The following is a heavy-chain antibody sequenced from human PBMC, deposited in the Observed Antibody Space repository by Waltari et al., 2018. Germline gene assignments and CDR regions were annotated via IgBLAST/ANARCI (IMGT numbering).Heavy chain of an antibody. Sequence: EVQLLESGGGLVQPGGSLRLSGGASGFTFSGYAMSWVRQAPGKGLEWVSAISGSGGGTYYADSVKGRFTISRDNSKNTLYLQMNSLRAEDTAVYYCAKGYYYDSSGSPPFDYWGQGTLVTVSS. D-gene: IGHD3-22*01. V-gene: IGHV3-23*01. CDR2: ISGSGGGT. CDR1: GFTFSGYA. J-gene: IGHJ4*02. CDR3: AKGYYYDSSGSPPFDY.